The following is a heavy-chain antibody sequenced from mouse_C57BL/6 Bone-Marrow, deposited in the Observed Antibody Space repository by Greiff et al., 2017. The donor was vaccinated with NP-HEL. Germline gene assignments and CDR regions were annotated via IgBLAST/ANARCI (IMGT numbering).Heavy chain of an antibody. J-gene: IGHJ3*01. V-gene: IGHV1-19*01. CDR2: INPYNGGT. Sequence: VQLQQSGPVLVKPGASVKMSCKASGYTFTDYYMNWVKQSHGKSLEWIGVINPYNGGTSYNQKFKGKATLTVDKSSSTAYMELNSLTSEDSAVYYCAKLLWKFAYWGQGTLVTVSA. CDR1: GYTFTDYY. CDR3: AKLLWKFAY. D-gene: IGHD2-1*01.